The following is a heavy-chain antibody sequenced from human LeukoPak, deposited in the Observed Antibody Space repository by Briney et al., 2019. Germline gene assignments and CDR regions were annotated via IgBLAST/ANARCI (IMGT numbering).Heavy chain of an antibody. CDR2: ISTYNGHT. J-gene: IGHJ4*02. CDR1: GYTFTSYG. CDR3: ARGFPPRRNYDSSGYYSYHFDY. D-gene: IGHD3-22*01. V-gene: IGHV1-18*01. Sequence: ASVKVSCKASGYTFTSYGISWVRRAPGQGFEWMGWISTYNGHTKYAQKLQGRVTLSTDTSTSTVYMELRSLRSDDTAVYYCARGFPPRRNYDSSGYYSYHFDYWGLGALITVSS.